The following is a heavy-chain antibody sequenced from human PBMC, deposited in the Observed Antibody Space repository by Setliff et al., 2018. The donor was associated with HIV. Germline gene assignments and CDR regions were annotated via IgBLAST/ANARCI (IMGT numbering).Heavy chain of an antibody. CDR3: ARALDYDIYYMDV. D-gene: IGHD3-22*01. V-gene: IGHV4-4*08. CDR2: IYTSGST. Sequence: SETLSLTCTVSGGSISSYYWSWIRQPPGKGLEWIGYIYTSGSTNYSPSLKSRVTISVDTSKNQFSLKLSSVTAADTAVYYCARALDYDIYYMDVWGKGTTVTVSS. J-gene: IGHJ6*03. CDR1: GGSISSYY.